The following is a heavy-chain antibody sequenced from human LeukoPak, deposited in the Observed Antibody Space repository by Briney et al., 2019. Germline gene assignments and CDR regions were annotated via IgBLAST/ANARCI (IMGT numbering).Heavy chain of an antibody. CDR3: ARDLKGHDFWSGYYPD. CDR1: GGSFSGYY. V-gene: IGHV4-34*01. Sequence: SETLSLTCAVYGGSFSGYYWSWIRQPPGKGLEWIGEINHSGSTNYNPSLKSRVTISVDTSKNQFSLKLSSVTAADTAVYYCARDLKGHDFWSGYYPDWDQGTLVTVSS. CDR2: INHSGST. J-gene: IGHJ4*02. D-gene: IGHD3-3*01.